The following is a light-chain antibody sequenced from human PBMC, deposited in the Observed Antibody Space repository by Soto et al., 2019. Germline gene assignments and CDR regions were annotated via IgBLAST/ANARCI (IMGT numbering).Light chain of an antibody. CDR3: QHYGSRPYT. Sequence: EIVLTQSPGTLSLSLGERATLSCRASQSVSDSYLAWYQQKPGQGPRLLIYGASSRATGIPDRFSGSGSGTDFTLTISRLEPEDFEVYYCQHYGSRPYTFGQGTKLEIK. V-gene: IGKV3-20*01. CDR1: QSVSDSY. J-gene: IGKJ2*01. CDR2: GAS.